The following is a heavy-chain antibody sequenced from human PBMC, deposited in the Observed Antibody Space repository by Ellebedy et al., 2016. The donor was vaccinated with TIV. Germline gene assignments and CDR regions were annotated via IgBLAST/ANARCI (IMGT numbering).Heavy chain of an antibody. CDR2: IWYDESNK. D-gene: IGHD4-23*01. CDR1: RFTFSNSG. CDR3: ARDRRGGNSGPDY. Sequence: GESLKISCAASRFTFSNSGMHWVRQARGKGLEWVALIWYDESNKYYADSVKGRFTISRDNSKNTLYLQMNSLRAEDTAVYYCARDRRGGNSGPDYWGQGTLVTVSS. J-gene: IGHJ4*02. V-gene: IGHV3-33*01.